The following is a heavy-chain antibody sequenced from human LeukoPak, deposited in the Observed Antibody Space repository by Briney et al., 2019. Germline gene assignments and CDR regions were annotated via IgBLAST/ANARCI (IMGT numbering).Heavy chain of an antibody. CDR2: IIGSGGST. CDR1: GFTFSSYA. CDR3: AKDRYYGSGSYYAYYYYGMDV. Sequence: GSLRLSCAASGFTFSSYAMSWVRQAPGKGLEWVSAIIGSGGSTYYADSVKGRFTISRDNSKNTLYLQMNSLRAEDTAVYYCAKDRYYGSGSYYAYYYYGMDVWGQGTTVTVSS. D-gene: IGHD3-10*01. V-gene: IGHV3-23*01. J-gene: IGHJ6*02.